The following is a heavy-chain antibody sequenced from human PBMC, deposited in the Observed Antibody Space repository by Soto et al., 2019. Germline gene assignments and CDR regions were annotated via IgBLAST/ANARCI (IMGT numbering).Heavy chain of an antibody. D-gene: IGHD3-16*01. CDR3: ARYKFPNVLDL. Sequence: GGSLRLSCLLSGFTLSEDWMGWVRQAPGKGLEWVANMKPDETERYYVDSGRGRFTISRDGAENSLHLQMNRLRVEDTALYYCARYKFPNVLDLWGQGTTVTVSS. CDR2: MKPDETER. V-gene: IGHV3-7*03. CDR1: GFTLSEDW. J-gene: IGHJ6*02.